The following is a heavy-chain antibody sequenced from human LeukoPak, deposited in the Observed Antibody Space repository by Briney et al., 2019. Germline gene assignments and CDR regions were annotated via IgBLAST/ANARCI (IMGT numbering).Heavy chain of an antibody. CDR1: GYTFTSYG. D-gene: IGHD6-19*01. Sequence: EASVKVSCKASGYTFTSYGISWVRQAPGQGLEWMGWISAYNGNTNYAQKLQGRVTMTTDTSTSTAYMELRSLRSDDTAVYYCARDESGWAGSSYFDYWGQGTLVTVSS. V-gene: IGHV1-18*04. J-gene: IGHJ4*02. CDR2: ISAYNGNT. CDR3: ARDESGWAGSSYFDY.